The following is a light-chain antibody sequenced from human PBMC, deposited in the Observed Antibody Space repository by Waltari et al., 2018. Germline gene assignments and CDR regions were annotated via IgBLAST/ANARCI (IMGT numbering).Light chain of an antibody. CDR1: NSDVGNYNP. CDR2: ETT. V-gene: IGLV2-23*01. Sequence: QSALTQPADVSGSPGQSITISCAGSNSDVGNYNPVSWYQQHPGEAPKLLIFETTKRPSGVSDRFSGSRSGNTASLTISGLQAEDEAEYSCCAYAGSSIYVFGSGTRVTVL. J-gene: IGLJ1*01. CDR3: CAYAGSSIYV.